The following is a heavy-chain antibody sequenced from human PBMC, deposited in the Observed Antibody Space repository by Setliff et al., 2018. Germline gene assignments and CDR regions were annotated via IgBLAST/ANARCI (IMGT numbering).Heavy chain of an antibody. CDR3: AGGRRYDYGWDFDY. D-gene: IGHD4-17*01. V-gene: IGHV4-34*01. CDR2: INHSGST. CDR1: GFTFSDHY. J-gene: IGHJ4*02. Sequence: PGGSLRLSCAASGFTFSDHYMQWVRQPPGKGLEWIGEINHSGSTNYNPSLKSRVTISVDTSKNQFSPKLTSVTAADTAVYYCAGGRRYDYGWDFDYWGQGTLVTVSS.